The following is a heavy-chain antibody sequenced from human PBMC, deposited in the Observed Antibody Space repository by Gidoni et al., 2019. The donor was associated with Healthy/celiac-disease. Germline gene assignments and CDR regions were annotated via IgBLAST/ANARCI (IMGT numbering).Heavy chain of an antibody. CDR1: GFTFDDYA. Sequence: EVQLVESGGGLVQPGRSLRLSCAASGFTFDDYAMHWVRQAPGKGLEWVSGISWNSGCIGYADSVKGRFTISRDNAKNSLYLQMNSRRAEDTDLYYCAKGPGIEGAGTDYWGQGTLVTVSS. V-gene: IGHV3-9*01. CDR2: ISWNSGCI. D-gene: IGHD6-19*01. J-gene: IGHJ4*02. CDR3: AKGPGIEGAGTDY.